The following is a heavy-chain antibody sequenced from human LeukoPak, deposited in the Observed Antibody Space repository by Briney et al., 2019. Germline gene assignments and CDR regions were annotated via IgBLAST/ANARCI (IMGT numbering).Heavy chain of an antibody. D-gene: IGHD2-2*01. J-gene: IGHJ5*02. CDR2: ISGYNGNT. CDR1: GYTFSRSD. CDR3: ARDRSCSSTSCYFDP. Sequence: ASVKVSCKASGYTFSRSDISWLRQAPGQGLEWMGWISGYNGNTNYAQKFQGRVTMTTDTSTNTAYMELRNLRSDDTAVYYCARDRSCSSTSCYFDPWGQGTPVTVSS. V-gene: IGHV1-18*01.